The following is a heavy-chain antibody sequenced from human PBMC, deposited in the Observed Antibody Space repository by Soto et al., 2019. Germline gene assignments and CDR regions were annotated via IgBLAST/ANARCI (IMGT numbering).Heavy chain of an antibody. D-gene: IGHD6-19*01. CDR3: ASGWYYY. CDR1: GGSLTIGTYS. Sequence: SSEPRSLTCAVSGGSLTIGTYSWNWIRQPPGKGLEWIGYIFPSGTTYYNPSLKSRVSISIDVSKNQFSLNLRSLTAADTAVYYCASGWYYYWGQGTLVTVSS. J-gene: IGHJ4*02. CDR2: IFPSGTT. V-gene: IGHV4-30-2*01.